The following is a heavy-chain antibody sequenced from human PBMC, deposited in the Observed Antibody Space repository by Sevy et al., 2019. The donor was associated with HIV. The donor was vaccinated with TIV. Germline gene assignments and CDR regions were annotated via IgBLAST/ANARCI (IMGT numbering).Heavy chain of an antibody. J-gene: IGHJ6*03. CDR3: ARQSPSGGVYYYYYYMDV. CDR1: GYSISSGYY. CDR2: IYHSGST. V-gene: IGHV4-38-2*01. D-gene: IGHD2-8*02. Sequence: SETLSLTCAVSGYSISSGYYWGWIRQPPGKGLEWIGSIYHSGSTYYNPSLKSRVTISVDTSKNQFSLKLSSVTAADTAVYYCARQSPSGGVYYYYYYMDVWGKGTTVTVSS.